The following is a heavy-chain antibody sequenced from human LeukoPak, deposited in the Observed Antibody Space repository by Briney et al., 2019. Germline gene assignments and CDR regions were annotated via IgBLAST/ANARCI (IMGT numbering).Heavy chain of an antibody. CDR3: ARGDRIDISPIAARQGYYFDY. CDR1: GGSISSVGYE. V-gene: IGHV4-30-2*01. Sequence: TSETLSLTCTVSGGSISSVGYEWSWIRQPPGKGLEWIGYIYHRGSTHYNPSLKTRVTISVARSTNQFSLKLSSVTAADTAVYYCARGDRIDISPIAARQGYYFDYWGQGTRVTVSS. CDR2: IYHRGST. D-gene: IGHD6-6*01. J-gene: IGHJ4*02.